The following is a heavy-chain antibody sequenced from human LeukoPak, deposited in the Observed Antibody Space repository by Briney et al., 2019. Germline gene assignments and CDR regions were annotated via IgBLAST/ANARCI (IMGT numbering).Heavy chain of an antibody. J-gene: IGHJ4*02. CDR2: IYPGDSDI. CDR3: ARASGDGRFDY. CDR1: GYSFITYW. V-gene: IGHV5-51*01. Sequence: GESLKISCKVSGYSFITYWIGWVRQMPGKGLEWMGIIYPGDSDIRYSPSFQGQVNISADKSISTAYLQWSSLKASDTAIYYCARASGDGRFDYWGQGTLVTVSS. D-gene: IGHD4-17*01.